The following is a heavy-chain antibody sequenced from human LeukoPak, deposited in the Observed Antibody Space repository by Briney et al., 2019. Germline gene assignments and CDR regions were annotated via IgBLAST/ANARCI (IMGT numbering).Heavy chain of an antibody. J-gene: IGHJ4*02. CDR3: ARGGLETAVKYFFNY. V-gene: IGHV3-66*01. Sequence: GGSLRLSCTASGFTVSTNYVSWVRQAPGKGLEWVSTIYRGGSTYYADSVKGRFTISRDNSKNTVYLQINTLRVEDTAVYYCARGGLETAVKYFFNYWGQGTLVTVSS. CDR2: IYRGGST. CDR1: GFTVSTNY. D-gene: IGHD1-1*01.